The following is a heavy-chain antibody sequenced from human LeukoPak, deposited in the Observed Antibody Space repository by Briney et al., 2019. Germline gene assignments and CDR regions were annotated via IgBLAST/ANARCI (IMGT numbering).Heavy chain of an antibody. CDR3: AKDRAGIVVSSWFDP. J-gene: IGHJ5*02. V-gene: IGHV3-53*01. D-gene: IGHD2-21*01. Sequence: PGGSLRLSCAASGFTVSSNYMSWVRQAPGKGLEWVSVIYSGGSTYYADSVKGRFTISRDNSKNTLYLQMNSLRAEDTAVYYCAKDRAGIVVSSWFDPWGQGTLVTVSS. CDR1: GFTVSSNY. CDR2: IYSGGST.